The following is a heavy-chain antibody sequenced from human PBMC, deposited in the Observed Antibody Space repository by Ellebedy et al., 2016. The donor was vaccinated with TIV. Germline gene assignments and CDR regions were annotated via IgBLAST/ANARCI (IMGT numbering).Heavy chain of an antibody. D-gene: IGHD3-10*01. Sequence: ASVKVSYKASGYTFTGFYLHWVRQAPGQGLEWMGWINPDSGVTSYAQKFQGRVTMTRDTSITTADMELRRLTTDDTAVYYCAVFNFYGSVSYGPWGQGTLVTVSS. CDR2: INPDSGVT. CDR3: AVFNFYGSVSYGP. J-gene: IGHJ5*02. V-gene: IGHV1-2*02. CDR1: GYTFTGFY.